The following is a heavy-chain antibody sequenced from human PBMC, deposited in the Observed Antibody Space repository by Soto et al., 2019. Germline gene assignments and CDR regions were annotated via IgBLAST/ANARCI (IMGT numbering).Heavy chain of an antibody. J-gene: IGHJ4*02. CDR3: ARSLGETTSLFDY. CDR2: INPSSGTT. CDR1: GYIFIHCF. D-gene: IGHD1-26*01. Sequence: QVQLVQSGAEMKQPGASVKLSCQPSGYIFIHCFMHWVRQAPGQGLEWMGGINPSSGTTTYAQKFQGRVTVTRDTSTSTVYMELSSLGSGDTAMYYCARSLGETTSLFDYWGQGSLVTVSA. V-gene: IGHV1-46*01.